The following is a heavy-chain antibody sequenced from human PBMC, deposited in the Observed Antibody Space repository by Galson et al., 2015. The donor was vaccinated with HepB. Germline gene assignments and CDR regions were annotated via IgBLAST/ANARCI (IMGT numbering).Heavy chain of an antibody. Sequence: SLRLSCAASGFTFSSYAMHWVRQAPGKGLEWVAVISYDGSNKYYADSVKGRFTISRDNSKNTLYLQMNSLRAEDTAVYYCARDLPYYYDSSGYPGSQFDYWGQGTLVTVSS. J-gene: IGHJ4*02. CDR2: ISYDGSNK. CDR3: ARDLPYYYDSSGYPGSQFDY. CDR1: GFTFSSYA. V-gene: IGHV3-30-3*01. D-gene: IGHD3-22*01.